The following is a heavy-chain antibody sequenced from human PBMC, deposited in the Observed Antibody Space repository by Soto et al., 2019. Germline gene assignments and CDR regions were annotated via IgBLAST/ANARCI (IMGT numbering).Heavy chain of an antibody. CDR2: IIPILGIA. CDR3: ASGGSGSRGWFDY. CDR1: GGTFSSYT. J-gene: IGHJ4*02. Sequence: QVQLVQSGAEVKKPGSSVKVSCKASGGTFSSYTISWVRQAPGQGLKWMGRIIPILGIANYAQKFQGRVTITADKSTSTAYMELSSLRSEDTAVYYCASGGSGSRGWFDYWGQGTLVTVSS. V-gene: IGHV1-69*02. D-gene: IGHD3-10*01.